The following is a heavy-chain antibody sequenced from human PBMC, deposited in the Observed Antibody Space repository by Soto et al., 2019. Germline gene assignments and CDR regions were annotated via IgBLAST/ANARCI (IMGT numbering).Heavy chain of an antibody. CDR1: GYTFTSYG. D-gene: IGHD2-2*02. J-gene: IGHJ4*01. CDR3: ARDHCSSTSCYTAVDY. Sequence: ASVKVSCKASGYTFTSYGISWVRQAPGQGLEWMGWISAYNGKKNYAKKLQGRVTMTPDTSTSTAYMELRSLRSDDTAVYYCARDHCSSTSCYTAVDYWGRG. CDR2: ISAYNGKK. V-gene: IGHV1-18*04.